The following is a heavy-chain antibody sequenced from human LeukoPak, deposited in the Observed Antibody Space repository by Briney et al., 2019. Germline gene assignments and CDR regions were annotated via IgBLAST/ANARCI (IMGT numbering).Heavy chain of an antibody. CDR3: ARCLSGEQSHYYYNYMDV. CDR2: INHSGNT. D-gene: IGHD3-9*01. CDR1: GGSFSGNN. V-gene: IGHV4-34*01. J-gene: IGHJ6*03. Sequence: KPSETLSLSCVVYGGSFSGNNWSWIRQPPGKGLEWIEEINHSGNTNYKSSLKSRVTISVDTSKNEFSLKMSSVTAADTAVYFCARCLSGEQSHYYYNYMDVWGKGTTVTVSS.